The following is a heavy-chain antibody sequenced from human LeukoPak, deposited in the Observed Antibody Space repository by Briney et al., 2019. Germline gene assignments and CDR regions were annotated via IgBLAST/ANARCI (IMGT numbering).Heavy chain of an antibody. J-gene: IGHJ4*02. CDR1: GGSISSSSYY. V-gene: IGHV4-39*07. CDR3: ARDAWDYSSSWYDVSFDY. Sequence: SETLSLTCTVSGGSISSSSYYWGWIRQPPGKGLEWIGSIYYSGSTYYNPSLKSRVTISVDTSKNQFSLKLSSVTAADTAVYYCARDAWDYSSSWYDVSFDYWGQGTLVTVSS. D-gene: IGHD6-13*01. CDR2: IYYSGST.